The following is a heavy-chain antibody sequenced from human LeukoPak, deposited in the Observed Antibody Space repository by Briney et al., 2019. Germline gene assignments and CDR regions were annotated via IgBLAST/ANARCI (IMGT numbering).Heavy chain of an antibody. Sequence: GGSLRLSCAASGFTFGSYSMNWVRQAPGKGLEWVSSISSSSSYIYYADSVKGRFTISRDNSKNTLYLQMNSLGAEDTAVYYCARDSTGYWYFDLWGRGTLVSVSS. CDR3: ARDSTGYWYFDL. D-gene: IGHD3-3*02. CDR2: ISSSSSYI. CDR1: GFTFGSYS. V-gene: IGHV3-21*04. J-gene: IGHJ2*01.